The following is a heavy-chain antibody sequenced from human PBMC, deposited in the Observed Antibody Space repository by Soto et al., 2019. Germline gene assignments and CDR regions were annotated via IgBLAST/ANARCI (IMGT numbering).Heavy chain of an antibody. CDR2: INTHNGNT. J-gene: IGHJ6*02. V-gene: IGHV1-18*01. Sequence: ASVKVSCKASGYTFTSYGISWVRQAPGQGLEWLGWINTHNGNTNYAQNLQGRVIMTVDTSTNTAYMELRSLRSDDTAIYYCTREGSAPYYYYGMDAWGQGTTVTVSS. CDR3: TREGSAPYYYYGMDA. CDR1: GYTFTSYG. D-gene: IGHD3-10*01.